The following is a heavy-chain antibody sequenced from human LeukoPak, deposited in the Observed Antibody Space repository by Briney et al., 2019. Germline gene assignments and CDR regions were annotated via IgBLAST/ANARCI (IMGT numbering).Heavy chain of an antibody. V-gene: IGHV3-33*01. CDR1: GFTFSSYG. Sequence: PGGSLRLSCAASGFTFSSYGMHRVRQAPGKGLEWVAVIWYDGSNKYYADSVKGRFTISRDNSKNTLYLQMNSLRAEDTAVYYCARVGETYCSSTSCIYYYGMDVWGQGTTVTVSS. CDR2: IWYDGSNK. CDR3: ARVGETYCSSTSCIYYYGMDV. D-gene: IGHD2-2*01. J-gene: IGHJ6*02.